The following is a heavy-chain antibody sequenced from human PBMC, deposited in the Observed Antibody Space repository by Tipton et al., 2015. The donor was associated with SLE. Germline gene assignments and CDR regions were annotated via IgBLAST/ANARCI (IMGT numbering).Heavy chain of an antibody. Sequence: TLSLTRTVSGGSISSHYWSWIRQPPGKGLERIGFVYYSGNTNYNPYLKSRVTMSVATSKNQFSLKLTSVTAADTAVYYCARAPRGVGTQYYFDYWGQGTLVTVSS. D-gene: IGHD4-23*01. CDR1: GGSISSHY. CDR3: ARAPRGVGTQYYFDY. J-gene: IGHJ4*02. CDR2: VYYSGNT. V-gene: IGHV4-59*11.